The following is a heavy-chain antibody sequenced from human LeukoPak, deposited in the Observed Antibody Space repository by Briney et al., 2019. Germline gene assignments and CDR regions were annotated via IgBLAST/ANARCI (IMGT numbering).Heavy chain of an antibody. CDR3: ARVEYSGSYDAFDI. CDR1: GFTFSSYG. J-gene: IGHJ3*02. Sequence: GGSLGLSCAASGFTFSSYGMNWVRQAPGKGLEWVSYISSSGSTIYYADSVKGRFTISRDNSKNTLYLQMNSLRAEDTAVYYCARVEYSGSYDAFDIWGQGTMVTVSS. CDR2: ISSSGSTI. V-gene: IGHV3-48*01. D-gene: IGHD1-26*01.